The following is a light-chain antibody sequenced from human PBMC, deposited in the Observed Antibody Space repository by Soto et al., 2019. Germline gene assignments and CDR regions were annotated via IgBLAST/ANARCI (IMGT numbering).Light chain of an antibody. CDR1: QSVSSN. Sequence: EIVLTQSPATLSVSPGERATLSCRASQSVSSNLAWYQQKPCQSPRLLIYGTSSRATGIPDRFSGSGSGTDFTLTISRLEPEDFAVFYCQQYGRSITFGQGTRLEIK. CDR2: GTS. V-gene: IGKV3-20*01. CDR3: QQYGRSIT. J-gene: IGKJ5*01.